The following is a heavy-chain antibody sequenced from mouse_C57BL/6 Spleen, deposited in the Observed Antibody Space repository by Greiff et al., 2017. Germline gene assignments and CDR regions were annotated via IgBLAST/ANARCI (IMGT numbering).Heavy chain of an antibody. D-gene: IGHD2-3*01. V-gene: IGHV14-2*01. CDR1: GFNIKDYY. CDR3: ARESIYAGYYF. J-gene: IGHJ2*01. Sequence: EVKLVESGAELVKPGASVTLSCTASGFNIKDYYMHWVKQRTEQGLEWIGRIDPADGETKYAPQLPGKATITADTSSNTSSLQLISLTSEDTAVYYCARESIYAGYYFWGQGTTLTVSS. CDR2: IDPADGET.